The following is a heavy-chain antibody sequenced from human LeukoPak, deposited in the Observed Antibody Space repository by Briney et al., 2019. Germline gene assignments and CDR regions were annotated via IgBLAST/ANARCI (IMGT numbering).Heavy chain of an antibody. Sequence: GASVKVSCKAFGYTFTSYGINWVRQAPGQGLEWMGWISGSSGNTRYAQKIQGRVTLTTDTSTRTAYMELRSLGSDDTAVYYCARGTVSGNDYYYMDVWGKGTTLSLSS. V-gene: IGHV1-18*01. D-gene: IGHD4-11*01. J-gene: IGHJ6*03. CDR3: ARGTVSGNDYYYMDV. CDR1: GYTFTSYG. CDR2: ISGSSGNT.